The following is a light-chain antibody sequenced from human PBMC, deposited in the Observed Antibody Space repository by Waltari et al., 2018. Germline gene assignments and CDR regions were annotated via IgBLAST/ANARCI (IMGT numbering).Light chain of an antibody. CDR1: SIGSTS. V-gene: IGLV3-21*04. J-gene: IGLJ2*01. CDR3: QVWDSGSDHPV. Sequence: SYVLTQPPSVSVAPGKTARINCGGHSIGSTSVHWYQQKPGQAPILVIYYDTDRPSGIPERFSGSNSGNTATLTISRVEAGDEADYYCQVWDSGSDHPVFGGGTKLTVL. CDR2: YDT.